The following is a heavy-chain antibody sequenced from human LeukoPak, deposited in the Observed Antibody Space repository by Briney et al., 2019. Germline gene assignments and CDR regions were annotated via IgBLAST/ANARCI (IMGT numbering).Heavy chain of an antibody. V-gene: IGHV4-59*12. CDR3: ARGWFLASQSEPFDY. J-gene: IGHJ4*02. Sequence: SETLSLTCTVSGGSISSYYWSWIRQPPGKGLEWIGYIYYSGSTNYNPSLKSRVTISVDTSKNQFSLKLSSVTAADTAVYYCARGWFLASQSEPFDYWGQGTLVTVSS. CDR2: IYYSGST. CDR1: GGSISSYY. D-gene: IGHD3-10*01.